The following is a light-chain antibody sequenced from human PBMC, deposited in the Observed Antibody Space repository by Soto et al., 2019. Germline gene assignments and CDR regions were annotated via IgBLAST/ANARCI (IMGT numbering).Light chain of an antibody. V-gene: IGLV2-23*02. CDR2: EVN. Sequence: QSALTQPASVSGSPGQSITISCTGSSSDVGKYNLVSWYQQYPGNAPKIMIFEVNKRPSGVSDRFSGSKSGNTASLTISGLQADDEADYYCCSYGITTPWIFGGGTKVTVL. J-gene: IGLJ2*01. CDR1: SSDVGKYNL. CDR3: CSYGITTPWI.